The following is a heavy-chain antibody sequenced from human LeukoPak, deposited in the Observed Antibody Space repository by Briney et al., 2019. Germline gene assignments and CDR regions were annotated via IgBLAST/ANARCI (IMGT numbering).Heavy chain of an antibody. CDR3: ARGGYCSSSSCYLDY. V-gene: IGHV3-30*02. CDR2: IGYDGNNK. D-gene: IGHD2-2*01. Sequence: GGSLRLSCAASGFTFRRHGMHWVRQAPGKGLEWVTFIGYDGNNKYFADSVKGRFTISRDNPKNTLYLEMNSLRVEDTAVYYCARGGYCSSSSCYLDYWGQGTLVTVSS. J-gene: IGHJ4*02. CDR1: GFTFRRHG.